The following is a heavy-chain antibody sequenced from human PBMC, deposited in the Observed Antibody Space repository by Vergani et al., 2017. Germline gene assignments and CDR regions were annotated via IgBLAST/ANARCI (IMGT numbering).Heavy chain of an antibody. V-gene: IGHV4-38-2*02. Sequence: QVQLQESGPGLVKPSETLSLTCTVSGYSISSGHYWGWIRHSPGTGLEWIGSISQSGRTYYSPSLKIRLTISRDTSKNQFSLNLNSVIAADTAVYFCATSIVGFCVSPNCLGAFESWGQGTLVTVSS. CDR1: GYSISSGHY. D-gene: IGHD1-1*01. CDR2: ISQSGRT. CDR3: ATSIVGFCVSPNCLGAFES. J-gene: IGHJ4*02.